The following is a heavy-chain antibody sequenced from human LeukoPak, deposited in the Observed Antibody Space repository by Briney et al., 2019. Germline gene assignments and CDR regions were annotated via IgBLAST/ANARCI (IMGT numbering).Heavy chain of an antibody. CDR2: IFYSGRT. CDR1: GGSISSGDCY. J-gene: IGHJ5*02. D-gene: IGHD2-15*01. V-gene: IGHV4-30-4*01. CDR3: ARLYCSGGSCYPGAKGSYWFDP. Sequence: PSQTLSFTCTVSGGSISSGDCYWSWIRQPPGKGLEWVGFIFYSGRTYYNPSLKSRLTISVDTSKNQFSLNISSVTAADTAVYYCARLYCSGGSCYPGAKGSYWFDPWGLGTLVTVSS.